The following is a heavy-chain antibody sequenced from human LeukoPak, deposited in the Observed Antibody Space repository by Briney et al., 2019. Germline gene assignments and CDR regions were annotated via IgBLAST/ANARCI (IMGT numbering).Heavy chain of an antibody. V-gene: IGHV4-34*01. Sequence: PSETLSLTCAVYGGSFSGYYWSWIRQPPGKGLEWIGSIYYSGSTYYNPSLKSRVTISVDTSKNQFSLKLSSVTAADTAVYYCARGVYCSSTSCYALPNYYYYYYMDVWGKGTTVTVSS. J-gene: IGHJ6*03. CDR1: GGSFSGYY. CDR3: ARGVYCSSTSCYALPNYYYYYYMDV. D-gene: IGHD2-2*01. CDR2: IYYSGST.